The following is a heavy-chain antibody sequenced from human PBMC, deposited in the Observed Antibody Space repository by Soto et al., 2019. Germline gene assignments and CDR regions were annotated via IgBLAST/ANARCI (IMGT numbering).Heavy chain of an antibody. CDR3: ARDLKVEQLVPYYYYYYGMDV. CDR1: GGTFSSYA. V-gene: IGHV1-69*13. J-gene: IGHJ6*02. CDR2: IIPIFGTA. Sequence: GASVKVSCKASGGTFSSYAISWVRQAPGQGLEWMGGIIPIFGTANYAQKFQGRVTITADESTSTAYMELSSLRSEDTAVYYCARDLKVEQLVPYYYYYYGMDVWGQGTTVTVSS. D-gene: IGHD6-6*01.